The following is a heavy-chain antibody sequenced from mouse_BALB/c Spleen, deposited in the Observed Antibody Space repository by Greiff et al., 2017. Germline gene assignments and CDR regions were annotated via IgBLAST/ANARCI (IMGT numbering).Heavy chain of an antibody. CDR1: GYSITSDYA. V-gene: IGHV3-2*02. CDR2: ISYSGST. D-gene: IGHD2-10*01. Sequence: DVQLVESGPGLVKPSQSLSLTCTVTGYSITSDYAWNWIRQFPGNKLEWMGYISYSGSTSYNPSLKSRISITRDTSKNQFFLQLNSVTTEDTATYYCARAVPYYGNFDYRGQGTTLTVAS. J-gene: IGHJ2*01. CDR3: ARAVPYYGNFDY.